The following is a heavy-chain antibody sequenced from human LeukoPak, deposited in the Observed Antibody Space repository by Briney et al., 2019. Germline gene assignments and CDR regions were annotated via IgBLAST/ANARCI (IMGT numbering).Heavy chain of an antibody. D-gene: IGHD3-10*01. CDR2: ISYDESNK. V-gene: IGHV3-30-3*01. CDR1: GFTFSNYA. J-gene: IGHJ4*02. Sequence: GGSLRLSCAASGFTFSNYAMHWVRQAPGKGLEWVAVISYDESNKYYGDSVQGRFTISRDNSKNTLYLQMNSLRPEDTAVYYCARGSYYYASGSYFWGQGTLVTVSS. CDR3: ARGSYYYASGSYF.